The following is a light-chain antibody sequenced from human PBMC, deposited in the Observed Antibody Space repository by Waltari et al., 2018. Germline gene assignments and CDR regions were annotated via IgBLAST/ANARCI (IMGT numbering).Light chain of an antibody. CDR3: QAWDSTIAV. Sequence: SYEVTQPPSVSVSTGQTASVPCSGDELGSKYTAWYQQRPGQSPVVVIYQNTKRPSGTPERFSGSNSGNKATLTISGTQAMDEADYYCQAWDSTIAVFGGGTKLTVL. V-gene: IGLV3-1*01. J-gene: IGLJ2*01. CDR1: ELGSKY. CDR2: QNT.